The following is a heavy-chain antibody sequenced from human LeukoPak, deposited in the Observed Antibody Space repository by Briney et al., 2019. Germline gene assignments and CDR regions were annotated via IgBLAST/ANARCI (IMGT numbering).Heavy chain of an antibody. CDR3: ARDGRRRVVVYYFDY. CDR2: ISHDGSNK. V-gene: IGHV3-30-3*01. J-gene: IGHJ4*02. CDR1: GFTFSTYA. Sequence: GGSLRLSCAASGFTFSTYAMHWVRQAPGKGLEWVAFISHDGSNKYYGDSVKGRPTISRDNSKNTVYLQMNSLRAEDTAVYSCARDGRRRVVVYYFDYWGQGTLVTVSS. D-gene: IGHD2-15*01.